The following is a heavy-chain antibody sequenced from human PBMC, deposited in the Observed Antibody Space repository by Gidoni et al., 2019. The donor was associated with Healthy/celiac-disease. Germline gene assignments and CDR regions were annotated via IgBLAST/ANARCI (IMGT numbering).Heavy chain of an antibody. J-gene: IGHJ3*02. CDR3: ARGLLYYDFWSVQQGDAFDI. D-gene: IGHD3-3*01. CDR1: GGSFSGYS. CDR2: INHSGST. V-gene: IGHV4-34*01. Sequence: QVQLQQWGAGLLKPSETLSLTCAVYGGSFSGYSWSWIRQPPGKGLEWIGEINHSGSTNYNPSLKSRVTISVDTSKNQFSLKLSSVTAADTAVYYCARGLLYYDFWSVQQGDAFDIWGQGTMVTVSS.